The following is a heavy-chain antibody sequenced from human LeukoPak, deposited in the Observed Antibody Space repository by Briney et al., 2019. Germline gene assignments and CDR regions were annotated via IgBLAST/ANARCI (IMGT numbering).Heavy chain of an antibody. D-gene: IGHD3-22*01. CDR1: GGTFSSYA. V-gene: IGHV1-69*13. CDR2: IIPIFGTA. CDR3: ATSDLGDGADYYYSSGYYPWQDY. J-gene: IGHJ4*02. Sequence: SVKVSCKASGGTFSSYAISWVRQAPGQGLEWMGGIIPIFGTANYAQKFQGRVTITADESTSTAYMELSSLRAEDTAVYYCATSDLGDGADYYYSSGYYPWQDYWGQGTLVTVSS.